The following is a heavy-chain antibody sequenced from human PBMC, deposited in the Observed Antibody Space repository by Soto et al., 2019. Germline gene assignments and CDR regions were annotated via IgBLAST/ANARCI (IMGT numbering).Heavy chain of an antibody. J-gene: IGHJ6*02. D-gene: IGHD5-18*01. CDR1: GFTFRNAW. Sequence: EVQVVESGGGLVKPGGSLRLSCSVSGFTFRNAWMSWVRQAPGKGLEWVGRIKSKSDGGTTDYAAPVKGRFTISRDDLQNSVFLQMKSLKTEDPVMYYCITDVTSVMDVWGQGTTVTVSS. CDR3: ITDVTSVMDV. V-gene: IGHV3-15*01. CDR2: IKSKSDGGTT.